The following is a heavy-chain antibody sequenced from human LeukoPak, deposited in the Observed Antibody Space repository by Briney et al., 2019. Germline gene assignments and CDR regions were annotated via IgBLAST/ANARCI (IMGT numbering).Heavy chain of an antibody. CDR3: ARGLTDILTGYHVVKGEFDP. J-gene: IGHJ5*02. Sequence: SETLSLTCTVSGGSISSGGYYWSWIRQHPGKGLEWIGYIYYSGSTYYNPSLKSRVTISVDTSKNQFSLKLSSVTAADTAVYYCARGLTDILTGYHVVKGEFDPWGQGTLVTVSS. D-gene: IGHD3-9*01. CDR2: IYYSGST. V-gene: IGHV4-31*03. CDR1: GGSISSGGYY.